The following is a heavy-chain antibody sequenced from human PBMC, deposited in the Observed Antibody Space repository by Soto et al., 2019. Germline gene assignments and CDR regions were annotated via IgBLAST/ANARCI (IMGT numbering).Heavy chain of an antibody. D-gene: IGHD2-2*01. V-gene: IGHV4-34*01. CDR1: GGSFSAYY. Sequence: SETLSLTCAVYGGSFSAYYWSWIRQPPGKGLEWIGEINHSGGTSYNPSLKSRVTISVDRSKNQFSLKLSSVTAADTAVYYCARYPIYCSSTSCYSGAFDIWGQGTMVTVSS. CDR3: ARYPIYCSSTSCYSGAFDI. CDR2: INHSGGT. J-gene: IGHJ3*02.